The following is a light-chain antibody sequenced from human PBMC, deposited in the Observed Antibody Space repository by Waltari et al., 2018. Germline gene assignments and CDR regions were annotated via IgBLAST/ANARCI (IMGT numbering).Light chain of an antibody. CDR3: QQLKTYPLT. J-gene: IGKJ4*01. V-gene: IGKV1-9*01. CDR1: QGISSY. Sequence: DIQLTQSPSFLSASVGDRVTITCRDSQGISSYLAWYQQKPGKAPEVLISAASTLQSGGPSRFSGSGSGTEFTLTISSLQPEDFATYYCQQLKTYPLTFGGGTKVEIK. CDR2: AAS.